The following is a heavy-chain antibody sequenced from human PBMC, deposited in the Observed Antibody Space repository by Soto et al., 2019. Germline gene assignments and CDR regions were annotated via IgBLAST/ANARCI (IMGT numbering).Heavy chain of an antibody. D-gene: IGHD1-1*01. V-gene: IGHV4-31*03. CDR1: GGSISSGGYY. J-gene: IGHJ5*02. Sequence: QVQLQESGPGLVKPSQTLSLTCTVSGGSISSGGYYWSWIRQHPGKGLAWIGYIYYSGSTYSNPSLKSRVTISVDTSKNQFSLKLSSVTAADTAVYYCAREDWNDLNWFDPWGQGTLVTVSS. CDR2: IYYSGST. CDR3: AREDWNDLNWFDP.